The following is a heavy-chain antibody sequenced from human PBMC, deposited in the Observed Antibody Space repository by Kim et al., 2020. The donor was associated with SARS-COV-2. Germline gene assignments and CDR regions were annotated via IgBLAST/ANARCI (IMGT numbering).Heavy chain of an antibody. CDR2: INHSGST. Sequence: SETLSLTCAVYGGSFSGYYLSWIRQPPGKGLEWIGEINHSGSTNYNPSLKSRVTISVDTSKNQFSLKLSSVTAADTAVYYCARGRKKWGVPAAMDLDYWGQGTLVNVAS. D-gene: IGHD2-2*01. CDR3: ARGRKKWGVPAAMDLDY. CDR1: GGSFSGYY. J-gene: IGHJ4*02. V-gene: IGHV4-34*01.